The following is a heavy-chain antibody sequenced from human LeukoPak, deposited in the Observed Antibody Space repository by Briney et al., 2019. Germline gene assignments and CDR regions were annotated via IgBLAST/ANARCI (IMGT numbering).Heavy chain of an antibody. Sequence: PSETLSLTCTVSGGFISSYYWSWIRQPPGKGLEWIGYIYYSGSTNYNPSLKSRVTISVDTSKNQFSLKLSSVTAADTAVYYCARDSTYYDILTGHSLYYMDVWGEGTTVTISS. CDR1: GGFISSYY. CDR2: IYYSGST. V-gene: IGHV4-59*01. J-gene: IGHJ6*03. D-gene: IGHD3-9*01. CDR3: ARDSTYYDILTGHSLYYMDV.